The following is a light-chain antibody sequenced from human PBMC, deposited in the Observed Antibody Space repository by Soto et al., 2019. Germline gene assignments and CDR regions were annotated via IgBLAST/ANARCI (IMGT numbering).Light chain of an antibody. CDR2: DVS. J-gene: IGLJ1*01. CDR3: SSYTTSDTLAYV. Sequence: QSALTQPASVSGSPGQSITISCTGTSSDVGGYNYVSWYQHHPGKAPKLMMYDVSNRPSGVSIRFSGAKSGNTASLTISGLQAEDEADYYCSSYTTSDTLAYVFGTGTKVTVL. V-gene: IGLV2-14*03. CDR1: SSDVGGYNY.